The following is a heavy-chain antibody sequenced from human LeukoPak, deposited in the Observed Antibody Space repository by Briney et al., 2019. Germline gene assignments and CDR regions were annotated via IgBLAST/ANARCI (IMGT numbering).Heavy chain of an antibody. Sequence: SETLSLTCSVSGGSVSRSTSYWGWFRPPPGEGLEGVGSVYYTGSTYYNPSLKSRLTIFVDTSKNQFSLKLNSVTATDTAVYYCARLPSGVSSTGFDYWGQGTLVTVSS. CDR1: GGSVSRSTSY. V-gene: IGHV4-39*01. D-gene: IGHD2-8*01. CDR2: VYYTGST. J-gene: IGHJ4*02. CDR3: ARLPSGVSSTGFDY.